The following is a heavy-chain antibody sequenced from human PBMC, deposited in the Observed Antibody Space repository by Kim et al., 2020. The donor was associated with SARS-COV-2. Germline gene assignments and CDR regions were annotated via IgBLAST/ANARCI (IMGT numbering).Heavy chain of an antibody. Sequence: SETLSLTCAVSGGSISSSNWWSWVRQPPGKGLEWIGEIYHSGSTNYNPSLKSRVTISVDKSKNQFSLKLSSVTAADTAVYYCARSIVATTPTTYYYYGMDVWGQGTTVTVSS. CDR2: IYHSGST. J-gene: IGHJ6*02. CDR3: ARSIVATTPTTYYYYGMDV. D-gene: IGHD5-12*01. CDR1: GGSISSSNW. V-gene: IGHV4-4*02.